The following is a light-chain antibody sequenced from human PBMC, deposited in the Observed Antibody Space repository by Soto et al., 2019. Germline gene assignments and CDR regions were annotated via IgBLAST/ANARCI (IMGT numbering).Light chain of an antibody. J-gene: IGLJ2*01. Sequence: QSVLTQPPSVSGSPGQSVTTSCTGTSSDVGSYNRVSWYQQPPGTAPKLMIYEVRNRPSGVPDRFSGSKSGNTASLTISGLQAEDEADYYCSSYTSSSTLVFGGGTKLTVL. V-gene: IGLV2-18*02. CDR3: SSYTSSSTLV. CDR1: SSDVGSYNR. CDR2: EVR.